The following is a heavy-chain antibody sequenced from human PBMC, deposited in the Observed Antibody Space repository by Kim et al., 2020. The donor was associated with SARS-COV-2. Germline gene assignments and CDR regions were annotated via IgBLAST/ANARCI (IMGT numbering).Heavy chain of an antibody. CDR3: AHDFDFYTCS. J-gene: IGHJ5*02. CDR1: GLTFSNAW. V-gene: IGHV3-74*01. D-gene: IGHD3-9*01. Sequence: GGSLRLSCEVSGLTFSNAWMHWVRQAPGKGLVWVSRIGGDGNGIGYADSVKGRFTVSRDNAENTLYLQMSGLRVDDTAVYFWAHDFDFYTCSCGQGTLVT. CDR2: IGGDGNGI.